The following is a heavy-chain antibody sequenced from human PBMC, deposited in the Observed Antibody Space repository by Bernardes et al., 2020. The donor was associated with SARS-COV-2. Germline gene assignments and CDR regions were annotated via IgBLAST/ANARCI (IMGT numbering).Heavy chain of an antibody. V-gene: IGHV3-7*03. J-gene: IGHJ4*02. CDR2: IKQDGSQK. CDR1: GFTFSSYW. D-gene: IGHD3-16*01. CDR3: ARDNTFMLDY. Sequence: GGSLRLSCAASGFTFSSYWMAWVRQAPGKGLEWVAIIKQDGSQKVYVNSVKGRFTISRDNAKNSLYLQMNSLRAEDSAVYYCARDNTFMLDYWGRGTLVTVSS.